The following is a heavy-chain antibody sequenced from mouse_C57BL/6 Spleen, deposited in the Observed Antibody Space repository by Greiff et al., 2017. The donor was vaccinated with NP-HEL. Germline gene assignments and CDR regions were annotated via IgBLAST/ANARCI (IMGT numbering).Heavy chain of an antibody. J-gene: IGHJ2*01. D-gene: IGHD4-1*01. CDR1: GFTFSSFG. CDR3: TRDTGTYYLDY. Sequence: EVMLVESGGGLVQPGGSRKLSCAASGFTFSSFGMHWVRQAPEKGLEWVAYISSGSSTIYYADTVKGRFTISRDNPKNTLFLQMTSLRSEDTAMYYCTRDTGTYYLDYWGQGTTLTVSS. CDR2: ISSGSSTI. V-gene: IGHV5-17*02.